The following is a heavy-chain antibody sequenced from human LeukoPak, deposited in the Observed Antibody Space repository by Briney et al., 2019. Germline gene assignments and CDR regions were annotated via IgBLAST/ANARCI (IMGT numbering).Heavy chain of an antibody. CDR3: ARLSIAVAGALDY. J-gene: IGHJ4*02. D-gene: IGHD6-19*01. CDR1: GGSISSYY. Sequence: SETLSLTCTVSGGSISSYYWSWIRQPPGKGLEWIGYIYYSGSTNYNPSLKSRVTISVDTSKNQFSLKLSSVTAADTAVYCCARLSIAVAGALDYWGQGTLVTVSS. CDR2: IYYSGST. V-gene: IGHV4-59*08.